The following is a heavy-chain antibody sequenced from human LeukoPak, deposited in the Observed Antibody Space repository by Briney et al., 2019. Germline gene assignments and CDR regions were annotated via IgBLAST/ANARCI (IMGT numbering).Heavy chain of an antibody. CDR3: ARDRVYSNYEGVIY. Sequence: ASVKVSCKASGYTFTSYAMNWVRQAPGQGLEWMGWINPNSGGTNYAQKFQGRVTMTRDTSISTAYMELSRLRSDDTAVYYCARDRVYSNYEGVIYWGQGTLVTVSS. D-gene: IGHD4-11*01. V-gene: IGHV1-2*02. J-gene: IGHJ4*02. CDR2: INPNSGGT. CDR1: GYTFTSYA.